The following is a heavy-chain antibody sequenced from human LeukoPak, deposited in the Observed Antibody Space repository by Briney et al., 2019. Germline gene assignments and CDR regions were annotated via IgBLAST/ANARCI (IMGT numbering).Heavy chain of an antibody. CDR1: GFTFSSYW. CDR2: IKQDGSEK. D-gene: IGHD4-11*01. V-gene: IGHV3-7*01. J-gene: IGHJ4*02. Sequence: GGSLRLSCAASGFTFSSYWMSWVRQAPGKGLEWVANIKQDGSEKYYVDSVKGRFTISRDNARNSMYLQMNSLSAEDTAVYYCATQDYSNFDYWGRGILVSVSS. CDR3: ATQDYSNFDY.